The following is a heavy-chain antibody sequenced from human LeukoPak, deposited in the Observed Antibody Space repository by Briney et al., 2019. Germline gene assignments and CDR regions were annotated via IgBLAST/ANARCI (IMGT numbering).Heavy chain of an antibody. J-gene: IGHJ4*02. D-gene: IGHD4-23*01. Sequence: GGSLRLSCAASGFTFSSYWMSWVRQAPGKGLEWVANIKQDGSEKYYVDSVKGRFTISRDNAKNSLYLQMNSLRAEDTAVYYCARAGVYGGYDFDYWGQGTLVTVSS. CDR3: ARAGVYGGYDFDY. CDR2: IKQDGSEK. V-gene: IGHV3-7*01. CDR1: GFTFSSYW.